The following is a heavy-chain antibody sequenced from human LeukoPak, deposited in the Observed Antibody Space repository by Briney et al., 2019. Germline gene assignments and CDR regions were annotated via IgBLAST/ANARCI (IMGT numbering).Heavy chain of an antibody. CDR1: GYTFDLYG. D-gene: IGHD1-26*01. J-gene: IGHJ4*02. V-gene: IGHV3-20*04. CDR2: INWNGGST. CDR3: ARENSGSYYRYFDY. Sequence: GGPLRLSCGASGYTFDLYGMSWVRQAPGKGLVGVSGINWNGGSTGYADSVKGRFTISRDNAKNALYLQMNSLRAEDTALYYCARENSGSYYRYFDYWGQGALVTVSS.